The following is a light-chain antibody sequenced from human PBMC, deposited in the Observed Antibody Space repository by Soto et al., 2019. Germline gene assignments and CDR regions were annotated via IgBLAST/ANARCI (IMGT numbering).Light chain of an antibody. CDR3: QHYSNSIYT. V-gene: IGKV3-20*01. Sequence: ENVWTQSPGTPSLSPGERATLSCRASQNVDSSYLAWYQQKPGQAPRLLIYGTSSRATGIPDRFSGSGSGTDFTLTINRLEPEDFAVYYCQHYSNSIYTFGQGTKVEIK. J-gene: IGKJ2*01. CDR2: GTS. CDR1: QNVDSSY.